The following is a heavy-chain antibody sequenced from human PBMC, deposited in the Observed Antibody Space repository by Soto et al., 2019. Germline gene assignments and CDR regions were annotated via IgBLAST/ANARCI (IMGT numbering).Heavy chain of an antibody. CDR2: IIPIFGTA. CDR3: ARGGYCSGGSCYRHWFDP. J-gene: IGHJ5*02. V-gene: IGHV1-69*13. CDR1: GGTFSSYA. Sequence: GASVKVSCKASGGTFSSYAISWVRQAPGQGLEWMGGIIPIFGTANYAQKFQGRVTITADESTSTAYMGLSSLRSEDTAVYYCARGGYCSGGSCYRHWFDPWGQGTLVTVSS. D-gene: IGHD2-15*01.